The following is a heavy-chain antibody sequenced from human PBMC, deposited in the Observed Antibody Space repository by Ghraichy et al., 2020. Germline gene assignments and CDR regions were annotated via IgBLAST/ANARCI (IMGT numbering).Heavy chain of an antibody. CDR1: GFSFSSYA. CDR2: ISGSGYFT. D-gene: IGHD3-3*01. J-gene: IGHJ3*01. Sequence: GGSLRLSCAGSGFSFSSYAMSWVRQRPGKGLEWLSTISGSGYFTYHVDYVKGRFTISRDNSNSTLYLQMNSLRAEDTAVYFCAKDYSSSSGLSEDAFDVWGQGAMVTVSS. CDR3: AKDYSSSSGLSEDAFDV. V-gene: IGHV3-23*01.